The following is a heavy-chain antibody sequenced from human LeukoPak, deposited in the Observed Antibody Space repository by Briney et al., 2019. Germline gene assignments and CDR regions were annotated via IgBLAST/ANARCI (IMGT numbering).Heavy chain of an antibody. Sequence: PGGSLRLSCAASGFTFSDTWMHWVRQAPGEGLGWVSRIRSDGSDTRYAESVKGRFTISRDNAKNTLYLQMNSLRAEDTAVYYCVRDRQWGSESEDHWGQGTLVTVSS. CDR2: IRSDGSDT. J-gene: IGHJ4*02. CDR3: VRDRQWGSESEDH. V-gene: IGHV3-74*01. CDR1: GFTFSDTW. D-gene: IGHD6-19*01.